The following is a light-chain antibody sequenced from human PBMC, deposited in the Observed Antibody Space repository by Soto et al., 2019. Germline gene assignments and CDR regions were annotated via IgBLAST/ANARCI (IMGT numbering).Light chain of an antibody. CDR2: EVS. Sequence: QSVLTQPASVSGSPGQSTTISCTGTSSDVGTYKYVSWYQLHPGKAPKLMVYEVSNRPSGVSNRFSGSKSGNTASLTISGLQAEDEADYYCSSYTSSSSYVFGTGTKVTVL. J-gene: IGLJ1*01. CDR3: SSYTSSSSYV. CDR1: SSDVGTYKY. V-gene: IGLV2-14*01.